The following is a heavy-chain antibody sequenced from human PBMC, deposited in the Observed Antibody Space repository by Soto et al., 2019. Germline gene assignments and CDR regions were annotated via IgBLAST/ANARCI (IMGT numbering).Heavy chain of an antibody. V-gene: IGHV3-64*04. CDR2: ISTNGGTI. Sequence: HPGCSPTLSCSSSGVTFSIYAMHWVRQAPGKGLEYVSSISTNGGTIYYADSVKSRFTISRDTSKNSLYLQMYSLRAEDTAVYYYRRSVDYWGQGTLVPVSS. CDR3: RRSVDY. J-gene: IGHJ4*02. CDR1: GVTFSIYA.